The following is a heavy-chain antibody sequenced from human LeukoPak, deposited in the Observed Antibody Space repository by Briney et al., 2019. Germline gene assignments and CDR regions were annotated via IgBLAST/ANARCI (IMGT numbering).Heavy chain of an antibody. D-gene: IGHD2-2*01. CDR2: ISISGTTI. CDR1: GFTFSSYE. J-gene: IGHJ4*02. V-gene: IGHV3-48*03. CDR3: ARKYCSTTSRLFDN. Sequence: PGGSLRLSCAASGFTFSSYEMNWVRQAPGKGLQWVSDISISGTTIYYADSVKGRFTISRDNAKNSLYLQMNSLRAEDTAVYYCARKYCSTTSRLFDNWGQGTLVTVSS.